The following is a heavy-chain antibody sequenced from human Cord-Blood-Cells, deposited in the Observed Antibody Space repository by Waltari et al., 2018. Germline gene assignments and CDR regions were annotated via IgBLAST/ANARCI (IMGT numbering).Heavy chain of an antibody. D-gene: IGHD3-10*01. CDR1: GGTFSSYA. J-gene: IGHJ3*02. V-gene: IGHV1-69*01. CDR2: IIPIFGTA. Sequence: QVQLVQSGAEVKKPGSSVKVSCKDSGGTFSSYAISWVRQAPGQGLEWMGGIIPIFGTANYAQKFQGRVTITADESTSTAYMELSSLRSEDTAVYYCASPGSGKVRHAFDIWGQGTMVTVSS. CDR3: ASPGSGKVRHAFDI.